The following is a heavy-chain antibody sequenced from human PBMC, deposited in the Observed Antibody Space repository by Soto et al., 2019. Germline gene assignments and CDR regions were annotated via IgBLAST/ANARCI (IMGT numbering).Heavy chain of an antibody. V-gene: IGHV4-34*01. D-gene: IGHD3-22*01. J-gene: IGHJ4*02. CDR3: ARLPRDCNKTSCYYADH. Sequence: LEPLSHTCGVNGVSFICYSWTWIRQPPGKGLEWIGEINHSGGTKYNPSLKSRVSISVDSSKNQFSLKVTSVTSADSGMYFCARLPRDCNKTSCYYADHWGQGTSVPGFS. CDR1: GVSFICYS. CDR2: INHSGGT.